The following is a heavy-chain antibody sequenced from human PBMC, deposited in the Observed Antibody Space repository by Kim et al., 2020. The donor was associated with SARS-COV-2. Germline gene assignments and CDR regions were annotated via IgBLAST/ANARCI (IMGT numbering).Heavy chain of an antibody. V-gene: IGHV3-33*01. J-gene: IGHJ4*02. CDR2: K. Sequence: KYYADSVKGRFTISRDNSKNTLYLQMNSLRAEDTAVYYCARATYYYGSGVDYWGQGTLVTVSS. D-gene: IGHD3-10*01. CDR3: ARATYYYGSGVDY.